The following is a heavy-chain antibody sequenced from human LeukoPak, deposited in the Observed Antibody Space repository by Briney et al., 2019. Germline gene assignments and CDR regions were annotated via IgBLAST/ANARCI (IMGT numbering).Heavy chain of an antibody. CDR3: ARATGSGIMYYYDSSGYSLDY. Sequence: GGSLRLSCSASGFTFSTYWMTWVRQAPGKGLEWVANIKQDGSEKYYVDSVKGRFTISRDNAKNSLYLQMNSLGAEDTAVYYRARATGSGIMYYYDSSGYSLDYWGQGTLVTVSS. CDR2: IKQDGSEK. CDR1: GFTFSTYW. D-gene: IGHD3-22*01. V-gene: IGHV3-7*01. J-gene: IGHJ4*02.